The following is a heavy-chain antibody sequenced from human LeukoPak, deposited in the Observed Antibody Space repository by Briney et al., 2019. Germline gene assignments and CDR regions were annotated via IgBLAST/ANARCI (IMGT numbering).Heavy chain of an antibody. Sequence: SETLSLTCTVSGGSIGTYYWSWIRQPPGKGLEWIGYIYYSGSTDCNPSLKSRVTISVDASKNQFSLKLSSVTAADTAVYYCARNLYDSSGSMGIYTFDYWGQGTLVTVSS. J-gene: IGHJ4*02. CDR2: IYYSGST. CDR3: ARNLYDSSGSMGIYTFDY. V-gene: IGHV4-59*01. D-gene: IGHD3-22*01. CDR1: GGSIGTYY.